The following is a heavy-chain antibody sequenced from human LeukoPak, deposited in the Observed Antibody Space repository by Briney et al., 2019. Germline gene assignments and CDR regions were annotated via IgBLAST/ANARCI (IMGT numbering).Heavy chain of an antibody. CDR1: GYTFTGYY. CDR2: INPNSGGT. Sequence: ASVKVSCKASGYTFTGYYMHWVRQAPGQGLEWMGWINPNSGGTNYAQKFQGRVTMTRDTSISTAYMELSRLRSDDTAVYYCARVVWADLNSGYFYYFDYWGQGTLVTVSS. D-gene: IGHD3-22*01. V-gene: IGHV1-2*02. CDR3: ARVVWADLNSGYFYYFDY. J-gene: IGHJ4*02.